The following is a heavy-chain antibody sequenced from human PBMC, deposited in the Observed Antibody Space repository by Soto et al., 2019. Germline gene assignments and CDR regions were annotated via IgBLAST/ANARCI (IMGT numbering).Heavy chain of an antibody. J-gene: IGHJ4*02. D-gene: IGHD5-12*01. Sequence: QVQLVQSGAEVKKPGSSVKVSCKASGGTFSSYAISWVRQAPGQGLEWMGGIIPIFGTANYAQKFQGRVTITADESTSTAYMELSSLRSEDTAVYYCAKDRPPLLLSPSTTDYWGQGTLVTVSS. CDR2: IIPIFGTA. CDR1: GGTFSSYA. CDR3: AKDRPPLLLSPSTTDY. V-gene: IGHV1-69*01.